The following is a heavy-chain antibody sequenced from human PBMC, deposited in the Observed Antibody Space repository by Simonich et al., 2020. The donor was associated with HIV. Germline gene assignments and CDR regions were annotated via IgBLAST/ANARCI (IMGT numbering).Heavy chain of an antibody. CDR3: ARESSSWFDYYYGMDV. J-gene: IGHJ6*02. CDR1: GFTFSSYT. CDR2: LSSSSSYI. D-gene: IGHD6-13*01. V-gene: IGHV3-21*01. Sequence: EVQLVESGGGLVEPGGSLRLSCAASGFTFSSYTVNWVRQSQGKVLEWVASLSSSSSYIYYADSVKGRFTISRDNAKNSLYLEMNSLRAEDTAVYYCARESSSWFDYYYGMDVWGQGTTVTVSS.